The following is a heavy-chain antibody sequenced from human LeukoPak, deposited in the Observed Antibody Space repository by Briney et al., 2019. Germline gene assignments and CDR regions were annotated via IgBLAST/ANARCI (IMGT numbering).Heavy chain of an antibody. D-gene: IGHD3-10*01. V-gene: IGHV3-23*01. Sequence: SGGSLRLSCAASGFTFSSYAMSWVRQAPGKGLEWVSAISGSGGSTYYADSVKGRFTISRDNSKNTLYLQMNSLRAEDTAVYYCAKHILYDTSFDYWGQGTLVTVSS. CDR1: GFTFSSYA. CDR3: AKHILYDTSFDY. CDR2: ISGSGGST. J-gene: IGHJ4*02.